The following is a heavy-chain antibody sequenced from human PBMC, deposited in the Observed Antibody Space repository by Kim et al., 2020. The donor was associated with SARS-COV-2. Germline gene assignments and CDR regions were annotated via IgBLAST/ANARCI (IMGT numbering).Heavy chain of an antibody. D-gene: IGHD5-12*01. J-gene: IGHJ4*02. CDR3: ARDQYSPLEMATISRFDY. CDR2: ISSSSSYI. Sequence: GGSLRLSCAASGFTFSSYSMNWVRQAPGKGLEWVSSISSSSSYIYYADSVKGRFTISRDNAKNSLYLQMNSLRAEDTAVYYCARDQYSPLEMATISRFDYWGQGTLVTVHS. CDR1: GFTFSSYS. V-gene: IGHV3-21*01.